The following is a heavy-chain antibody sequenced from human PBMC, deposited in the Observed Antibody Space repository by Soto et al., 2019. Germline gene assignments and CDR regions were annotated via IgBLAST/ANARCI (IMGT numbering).Heavy chain of an antibody. CDR2: MNPNSGNT. D-gene: IGHD5-12*01. J-gene: IGHJ6*02. V-gene: IGHV1-8*01. Sequence: ASVKVSCKASGYTFTSYDINWVRQATGQGLEWMGWMNPNSGNTGYAQKFQGRVTMTRNTSMSTAYMELSSLRSEDTAVYYCARGRIVAIGSGAYGMDVWGQGTTVTVSS. CDR1: GYTFTSYD. CDR3: ARGRIVAIGSGAYGMDV.